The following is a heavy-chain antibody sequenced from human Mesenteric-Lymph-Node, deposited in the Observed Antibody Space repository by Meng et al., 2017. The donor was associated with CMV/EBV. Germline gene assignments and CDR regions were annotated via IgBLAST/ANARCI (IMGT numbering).Heavy chain of an antibody. Sequence: GESLKISCAASGFTFSSYGMHWVRQAPGKGLEWVAVIWYDGSNKYYADSVKGRFTISRENSKNKLYLQMNSLRAEDTAVYYCAKEHHSGWAYYYYGMDVWGQGTTVTVSS. J-gene: IGHJ6*02. CDR3: AKEHHSGWAYYYYGMDV. CDR2: IWYDGSNK. V-gene: IGHV3-33*06. D-gene: IGHD5-12*01. CDR1: GFTFSSYG.